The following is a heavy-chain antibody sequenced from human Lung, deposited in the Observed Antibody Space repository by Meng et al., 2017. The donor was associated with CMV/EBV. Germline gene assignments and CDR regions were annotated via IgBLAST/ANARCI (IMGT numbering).Heavy chain of an antibody. J-gene: IGHJ4*02. D-gene: IGHD6-19*01. Sequence: VGSVKGRFTVSRDNAKNFLYLQMNSLRVEDTAVYYCAKGRSSGWAGFDYWGQGTLVTVSS. V-gene: IGHV3-7*01. CDR3: AKGRSSGWAGFDY.